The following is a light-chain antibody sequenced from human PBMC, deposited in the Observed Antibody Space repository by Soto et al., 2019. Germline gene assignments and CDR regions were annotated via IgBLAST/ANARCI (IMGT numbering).Light chain of an antibody. Sequence: VMTQSPANLSVSPGEEVPLSCRASQNVATNLAWYQLKPGQAPRLLVYGSSTRATGIPATFSGSGSGTQFSLTISSLQSEDSAVYYCQQYYQWGLSFGGGTKVDIK. CDR1: QNVATN. V-gene: IGKV3D-15*01. CDR2: GSS. J-gene: IGKJ4*01. CDR3: QQYYQWGLS.